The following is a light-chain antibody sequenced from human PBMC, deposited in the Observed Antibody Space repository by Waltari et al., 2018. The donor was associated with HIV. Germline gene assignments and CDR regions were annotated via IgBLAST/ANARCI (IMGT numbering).Light chain of an antibody. CDR2: GAS. CDR1: QNVRSNY. J-gene: IGKJ2*01. V-gene: IGKV3-20*01. Sequence: EIVLTQSPGTMSLSLGERATLSCRASQNVRSNYLAWYQHKPGQAPSLLIYGASNRAAGIPDRFSGRGSGTDFTLTISRLESEDFALYYCQQYGNSPFTFGQGTKLEMK. CDR3: QQYGNSPFT.